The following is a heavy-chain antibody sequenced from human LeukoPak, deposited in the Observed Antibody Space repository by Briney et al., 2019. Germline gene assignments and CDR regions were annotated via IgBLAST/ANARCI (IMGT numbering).Heavy chain of an antibody. CDR2: IDNDGHGI. J-gene: IGHJ6*03. Sequence: RGSLRLSCVTSGFTFSGYCMHWVRKGPEKGLELVSRIDNDGHGIIYADSVKGRLTTSRDNVKNTLYLQMNSLRVEDTAVYYCAAGGGWDPSFGVVTHIDAWGKGTTVVVS. D-gene: IGHD3-3*01. CDR3: AAGGGWDPSFGVVTHIDA. V-gene: IGHV3-74*01. CDR1: GFTFSGYC.